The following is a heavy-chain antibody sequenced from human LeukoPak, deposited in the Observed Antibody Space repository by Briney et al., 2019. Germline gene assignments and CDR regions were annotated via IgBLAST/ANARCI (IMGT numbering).Heavy chain of an antibody. V-gene: IGHV3-21*01. Sequence: GGSLRLSCAASGFTFSSYSMNWVRQAPGKGLEWVSSISSSSSYIYYADSVKGRFTISRDNSKNTLYLQMNSLRTEDTAVYYCAKDNWLGSGSYYFLDYWGQGTLVTVST. CDR1: GFTFSSYS. CDR3: AKDNWLGSGSYYFLDY. D-gene: IGHD1-26*01. CDR2: ISSSSSYI. J-gene: IGHJ4*02.